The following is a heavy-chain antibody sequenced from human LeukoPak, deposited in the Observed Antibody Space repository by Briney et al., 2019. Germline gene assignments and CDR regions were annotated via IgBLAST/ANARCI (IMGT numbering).Heavy chain of an antibody. CDR1: GGSITTFF. Sequence: PSETLSLTCTVSGGSITTFFWSWIRQPAGKGLEWIGRIYTSGTTNYNPSLKSRVTISVDTSKNQFSLKLSSVTAADTAVYYCARSIGSIGLWGQGTLVTVSS. CDR2: IYTSGTT. CDR3: ARSIGSIGL. J-gene: IGHJ5*02. V-gene: IGHV4-4*07. D-gene: IGHD2/OR15-2a*01.